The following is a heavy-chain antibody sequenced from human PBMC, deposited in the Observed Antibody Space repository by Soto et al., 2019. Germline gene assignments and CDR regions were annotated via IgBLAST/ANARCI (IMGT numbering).Heavy chain of an antibody. J-gene: IGHJ4*02. D-gene: IGHD3-22*01. CDR2: INHSGST. V-gene: IGHV4-34*01. CDR3: ARGPRGSGYSD. CDR1: GGSFSGYY. Sequence: QVQLQQWGAGLLKPSETLSLTCAVYGGSFSGYYWSWIRQPPGKGLEWIGEINHSGSTNYNPPLKSXXTXSXXTSKNQFSRKLSSVTAADTAVYYCARGPRGSGYSDWGQGTLVTVSS.